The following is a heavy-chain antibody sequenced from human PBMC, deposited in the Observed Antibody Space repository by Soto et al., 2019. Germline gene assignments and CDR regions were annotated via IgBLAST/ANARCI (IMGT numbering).Heavy chain of an antibody. Sequence: EVLLLESGGGLVQPGGSLRLSCEASGFSFSSFAMNWVRQAPGKGLEWVSAIGDSGASTYYADSVEGRFTISRDNSRNTLYLHLNSLRADDTAVYYCAKGVEVDVWGNGTTVTVSS. CDR1: GFSFSSFA. V-gene: IGHV3-23*01. CDR2: IGDSGAST. CDR3: AKGVEVDV. D-gene: IGHD2-15*01. J-gene: IGHJ6*04.